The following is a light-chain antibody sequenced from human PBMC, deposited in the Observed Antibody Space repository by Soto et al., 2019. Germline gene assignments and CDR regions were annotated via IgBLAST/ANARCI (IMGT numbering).Light chain of an antibody. V-gene: IGKV1-33*01. Sequence: DIQMTQSPSSLSASVGDSVTISCQASQDITNYLNWYQQRPGKAPQLLIYDASNLETGVPSRFTGSGSGTDFTFTITNLQPEDFATYYCQQYDTVPPSFGQGTKLDIK. CDR3: QQYDTVPPS. J-gene: IGKJ2*01. CDR2: DAS. CDR1: QDITNY.